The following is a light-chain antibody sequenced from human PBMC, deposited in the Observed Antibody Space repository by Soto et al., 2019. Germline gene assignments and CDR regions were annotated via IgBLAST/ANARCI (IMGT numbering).Light chain of an antibody. CDR1: QSISRQ. Sequence: DIQMTQSPSTLSASVGDRVSITCRASQSISRQLAWYQQKPGKAPNLLIYQASNLETGVPSRFTGSGSGTEFTLTISSLQPDELATYYWLQYQSYWTFGQGTKVEVK. J-gene: IGKJ1*01. CDR2: QAS. CDR3: LQYQSYWT. V-gene: IGKV1-5*03.